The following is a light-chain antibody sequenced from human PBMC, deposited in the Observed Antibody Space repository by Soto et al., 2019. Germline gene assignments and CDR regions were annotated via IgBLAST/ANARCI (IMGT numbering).Light chain of an antibody. CDR3: QQYSGSVT. CDR1: QTVRSTY. CDR2: GAT. J-gene: IGKJ4*01. V-gene: IGKV3-20*01. Sequence: EIVLTQSPGTLSLSPGERATLSCRASQTVRSTYLAWYQQKHGQAPRLIIYGATKRQSGVPDRFSGGGSGTDFTLTISSLEPEDFAVYYCQQYSGSVTFGSGTKVDIK.